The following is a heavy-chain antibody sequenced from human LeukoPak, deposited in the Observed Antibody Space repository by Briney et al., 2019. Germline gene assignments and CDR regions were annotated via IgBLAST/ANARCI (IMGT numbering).Heavy chain of an antibody. CDR3: AKDLEMGGVDY. CDR1: GSTFSTTA. V-gene: IGHV3-23*01. D-gene: IGHD5-24*01. Sequence: GGPLRLSCRAHGSTFSTTAMSWLPHAPGKGLRCVSALSGGAGSTYYADSVKGRFTLSRDHSKNTPYLQMTSLRAEDTAVYYCAKDLEMGGVDYWGQVTLVTVSS. J-gene: IGHJ4*02. CDR2: LSGGAGST.